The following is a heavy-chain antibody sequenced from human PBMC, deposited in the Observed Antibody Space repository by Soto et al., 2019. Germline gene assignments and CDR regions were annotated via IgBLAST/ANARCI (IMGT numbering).Heavy chain of an antibody. V-gene: IGHV4-59*01. D-gene: IGHD3-10*01. CDR2: IYYSGST. J-gene: IGHJ6*02. CDR1: GGSISSYD. CDR3: ARDHAMVRGVTTYSYYGMDL. Sequence: SETLSLTCTVSGGSISSYDWSWIRHPPGKGLEWIGYIYYSGSTNYNPSLKSRVTISVDTSKNQFSLKLSSVTAADTAVYYCARDHAMVRGVTTYSYYGMDLWGQGTRVTLSS.